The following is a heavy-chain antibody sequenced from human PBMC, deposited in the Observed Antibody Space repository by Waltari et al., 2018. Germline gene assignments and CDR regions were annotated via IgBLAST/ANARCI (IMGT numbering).Heavy chain of an antibody. CDR2: IKGDSSEK. V-gene: IGHV3-7*01. J-gene: IGHJ4*02. CDR3: ARDGQLSY. D-gene: IGHD6-6*01. CDR1: GIRFGNFW. Sequence: EVKLVESGGGLVQPGGSLRLSCVASGIRFGNFWMSWVRQAPGKGPEWVANIKGDSSEKYYMDSLEGRFTIYRDNAQNSVFLQMNSLRAEDTAIYYCARDGQLSYWGRGTLVTVSS.